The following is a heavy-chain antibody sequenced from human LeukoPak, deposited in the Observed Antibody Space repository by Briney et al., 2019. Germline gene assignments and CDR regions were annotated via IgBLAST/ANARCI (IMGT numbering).Heavy chain of an antibody. CDR3: ARSGFSGYDFGHNFDY. CDR1: GGTFSSYA. D-gene: IGHD5-12*01. CDR2: IIPIFGTA. J-gene: IGHJ4*02. Sequence: SVKVSCKASGGTFSSYAISWVRQAPGQGLEWMGGIIPIFGTANYAQKFQGRVTITADESTSTAYMELSSLRSEDTAVYYRARSGFSGYDFGHNFDYWGQRTLVTVSS. V-gene: IGHV1-69*13.